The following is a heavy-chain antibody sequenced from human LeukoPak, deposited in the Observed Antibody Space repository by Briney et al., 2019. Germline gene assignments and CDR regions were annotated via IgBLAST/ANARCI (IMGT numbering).Heavy chain of an antibody. CDR2: IYFSGNT. CDR1: GGSISSDH. V-gene: IGHV4-59*13. CDR3: ARAHDYGDYKKWFDP. J-gene: IGHJ5*02. Sequence: PSETLSLTCTVSGGSISSDHWSWIRQPPGKGLEWFGYIYFSGNTNYNPSLKSRVTISVDTSKKQFSLKLRSVTAADTAVYYCARAHDYGDYKKWFDPWGQGTLVTVSS. D-gene: IGHD4-17*01.